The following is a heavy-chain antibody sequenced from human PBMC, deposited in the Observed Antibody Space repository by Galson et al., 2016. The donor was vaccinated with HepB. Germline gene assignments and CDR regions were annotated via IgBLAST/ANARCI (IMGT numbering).Heavy chain of an antibody. D-gene: IGHD2-21*01. CDR2: IYPGGSET. CDR3: AKLTAYCGRGCYPWSFDL. CDR1: GFTFSSYW. V-gene: IGHV5-51*01. J-gene: IGHJ2*01. Sequence: QSGAEVKEPGESLKISCKGFGFTFSSYWIGWVRQMPGKGLEWMGIIYPGGSETKYSPSFQGQVTISADKSISTAYLQWNILKASDTAIYYCAKLTAYCGRGCYPWSFDLWGRGTLVRVSS.